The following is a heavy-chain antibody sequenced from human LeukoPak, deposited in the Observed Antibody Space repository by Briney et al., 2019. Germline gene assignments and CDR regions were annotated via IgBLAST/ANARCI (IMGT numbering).Heavy chain of an antibody. V-gene: IGHV4-34*01. CDR1: GGSFSGYY. CDR3: ARKGRQLWLSFDY. Sequence: PSETLSLTCAVYGGSFSGYYWSWIRQPLGKGLEWIGEINHSGSTNYNPSLKSRVTISVDTSKNQFSLKLSSVTAADTAVYYCARKGRQLWLSFDYWGQGTLVTVSS. CDR2: INHSGST. D-gene: IGHD5-18*01. J-gene: IGHJ4*02.